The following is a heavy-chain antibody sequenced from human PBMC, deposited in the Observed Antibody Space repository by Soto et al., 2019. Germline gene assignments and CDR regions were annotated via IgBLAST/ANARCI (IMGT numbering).Heavy chain of an antibody. D-gene: IGHD6-19*01. CDR3: ARDPRYSSGWYGDAFDI. J-gene: IGHJ3*02. Sequence: GTSAKVSCKACGYSFNSYGISWVRQAPGQGLEWMGWISAYNGNTNYAQKLQGRVTMTTDTSTSTAYMELRSLRSDDTAVYYCARDPRYSSGWYGDAFDIWGQGTMVTVSS. CDR1: GYSFNSYG. CDR2: ISAYNGNT. V-gene: IGHV1-18*01.